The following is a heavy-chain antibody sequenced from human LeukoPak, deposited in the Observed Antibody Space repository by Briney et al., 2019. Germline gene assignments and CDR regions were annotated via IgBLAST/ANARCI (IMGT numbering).Heavy chain of an antibody. Sequence: GESLKISCKGSGYSFTSYWISWVRQMPGKGLEWMGRIDPSDSYTNYSPSFQGHVTISADKSISTAYLQWSSLKASDTAMYYCARTPLYSSGWYHTDYWGQGTLVTVSS. J-gene: IGHJ4*02. CDR3: ARTPLYSSGWYHTDY. D-gene: IGHD6-19*01. CDR1: GYSFTSYW. V-gene: IGHV5-10-1*01. CDR2: IDPSDSYT.